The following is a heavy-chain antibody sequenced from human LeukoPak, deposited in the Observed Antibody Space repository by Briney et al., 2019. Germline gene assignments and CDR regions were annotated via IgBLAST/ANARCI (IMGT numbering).Heavy chain of an antibody. Sequence: GGSLRLSCAASGFTFSSYAMTWVRQAPGKGLEWVSSIDASAGSTYYADSVKGRFTISRDNSKNTFFLQMNTLRAADTAVYYCAKGSGSGWYGWFAPWGQGTLVTVSS. CDR2: IDASAGST. J-gene: IGHJ5*02. V-gene: IGHV3-23*01. CDR3: AKGSGSGWYGWFAP. D-gene: IGHD6-19*01. CDR1: GFTFSSYA.